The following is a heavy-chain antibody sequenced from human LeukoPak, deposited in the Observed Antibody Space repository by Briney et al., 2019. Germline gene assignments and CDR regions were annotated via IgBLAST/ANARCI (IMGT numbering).Heavy chain of an antibody. V-gene: IGHV1-18*01. D-gene: IGHD2-15*01. CDR3: ARGVGNYYYYYMDV. J-gene: IGHJ6*03. CDR2: FNPENGNT. CDR1: GYSFVGYG. Sequence: GASVKVSCKASGYSFVGYGITWVRQAPGQGLEWMGWFNPENGNTNYAQKVQGRVTMTADTSTSTSYMELRSLRSDDTAVYYCARGVGNYYYYYMDVWGKGTTVTVSS.